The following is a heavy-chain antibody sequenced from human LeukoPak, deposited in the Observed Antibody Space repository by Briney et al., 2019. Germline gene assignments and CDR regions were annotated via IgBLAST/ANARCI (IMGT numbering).Heavy chain of an antibody. CDR1: GFTFNNYA. V-gene: IGHV3-23*01. Sequence: PGGSLRRSCAASGFTFNNYAMYWVRQAPGKGLEWVSGIFGSGGSAHYADSVKGRFTISRDNSKNTVYLQMDSLRVEDTAVYYCGKTTAGYSSGRYPGWPVDYWGQGTLVTVSS. CDR3: GKTTAGYSSGRYPGWPVDY. D-gene: IGHD6-19*01. J-gene: IGHJ4*02. CDR2: IFGSGGSA.